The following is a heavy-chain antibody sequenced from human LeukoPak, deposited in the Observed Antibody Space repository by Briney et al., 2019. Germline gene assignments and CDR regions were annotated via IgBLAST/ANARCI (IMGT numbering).Heavy chain of an antibody. J-gene: IGHJ4*02. CDR2: ISGSGGST. CDR1: GFTFSSYA. Sequence: PGGSLRLSCAASGFTFSSYAMGWVRQAPGKGLEWVSAISGSGGSTYYADSVKGRFTISRDNSKNTLYLQMNSLRAEDTAVYYCARDRWGSSMGLDYWGQGTLVTVSS. D-gene: IGHD4-23*01. V-gene: IGHV3-23*01. CDR3: ARDRWGSSMGLDY.